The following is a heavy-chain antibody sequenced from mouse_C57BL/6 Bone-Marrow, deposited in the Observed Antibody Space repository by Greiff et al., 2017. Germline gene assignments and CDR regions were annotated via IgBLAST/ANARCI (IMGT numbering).Heavy chain of an antibody. J-gene: IGHJ2*01. CDR1: GYSITSGYY. CDR2: ISYDGSN. D-gene: IGHD1-1*01. V-gene: IGHV3-6*01. Sequence: EVQLQESGPGLVKPSQSLSLTCSVTGYSITSGYYWNWIRQFPGNKLEWMGYISYDGSNKYNPSLKNRISITRDTSKNQFFLKLNSVTTEDTATYYCARDRVYYYGSSHFDYWGQGTTLTVSS. CDR3: ARDRVYYYGSSHFDY.